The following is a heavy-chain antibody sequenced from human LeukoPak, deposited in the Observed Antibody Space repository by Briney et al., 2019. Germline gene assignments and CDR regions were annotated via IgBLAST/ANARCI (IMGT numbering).Heavy chain of an antibody. J-gene: IGHJ4*02. CDR2: INQDGSEK. Sequence: GGSLRLSCAASGFTFSTYWMDWVRRAPGRGLEWVANINQDGSEKYYVDFVKGRFTISRDNAKNSLYLQMNSLRAEDTATYYCTRSLDYWGQGIQVTVSS. CDR3: TRSLDY. V-gene: IGHV3-7*01. CDR1: GFTFSTYW.